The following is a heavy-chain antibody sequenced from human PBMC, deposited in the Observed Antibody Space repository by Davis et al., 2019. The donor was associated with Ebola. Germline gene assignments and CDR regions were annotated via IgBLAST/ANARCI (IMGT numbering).Heavy chain of an antibody. CDR1: GFTFSDFY. J-gene: IGHJ5*02. CDR2: ISGSASKI. D-gene: IGHD5-12*01. CDR3: ARGAAHGYSGYDH. V-gene: IGHV3-11*04. Sequence: PGGSLRLSCEASGFTFSDFYMTWIRQAPGKGLEWVAFISGSASKIYYADSVRGRFTISRDNTKNSLYLQMNSLSAEDTAVYYCARGAAHGYSGYDHWRQGTLVTVSS.